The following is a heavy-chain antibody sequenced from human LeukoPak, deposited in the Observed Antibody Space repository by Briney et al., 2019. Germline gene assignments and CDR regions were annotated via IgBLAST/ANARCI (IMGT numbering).Heavy chain of an antibody. CDR2: IKQDGSGK. J-gene: IGHJ4*02. D-gene: IGHD3-16*02. CDR1: GFTFSSYW. V-gene: IGHV3-7*01. CDR3: ARVYDYVWGSYRNFDY. Sequence: GGSLRLSCAASGFTFSSYWMSWVRQAPGKGLEWEANIKQDGSGKYYVDSVKGRFTISRDNAKNSLYLQMNSLRAEDTAVYYCARVYDYVWGSYRNFDYWGQGTLVTVSS.